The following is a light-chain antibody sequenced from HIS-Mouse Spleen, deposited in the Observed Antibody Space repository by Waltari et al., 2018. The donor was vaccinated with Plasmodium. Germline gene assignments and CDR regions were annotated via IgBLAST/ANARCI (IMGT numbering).Light chain of an antibody. CDR1: QSISNY. CDR3: QQSYSTWT. V-gene: IGKV1-39*01. CDR2: ADS. J-gene: IGKJ1*01. Sequence: DIQMTQSPSSLSASVGDRVTITCRASQSISNYLNWYQQKPGKAPKFLIYADSTLQSGVPSRFSGGGSGTDFTLTISSLQPEDFATYYGQQSYSTWTFGQGTKVEIK.